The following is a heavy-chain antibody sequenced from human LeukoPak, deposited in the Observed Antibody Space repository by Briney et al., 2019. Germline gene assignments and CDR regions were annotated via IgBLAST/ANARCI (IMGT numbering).Heavy chain of an antibody. CDR1: GFTFSSYG. CDR2: ISYDGSNK. Sequence: PGGSLRLSCAASGFTFSSYGMHWVRQAPGKGLEWVAVISYDGSNKYYADSVKGRFTISRDNSKNTLYLQMNSLRAEDTAVYYCAKGGYCSGGSCYPLDYWGQGTLDTVSS. D-gene: IGHD2-15*01. V-gene: IGHV3-30*18. J-gene: IGHJ4*02. CDR3: AKGGYCSGGSCYPLDY.